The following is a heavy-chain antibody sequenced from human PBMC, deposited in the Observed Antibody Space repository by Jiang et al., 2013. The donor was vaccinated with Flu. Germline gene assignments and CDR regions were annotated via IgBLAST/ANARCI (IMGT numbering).Heavy chain of an antibody. J-gene: IGHJ4*02. CDR1: GFAFSSHS. V-gene: IGHV3-48*01. Sequence: SGGDLVQPGGSLRLSCAASGFAFSSHSMNWVRQAPGKGLEWVSFISSSSDTIYYADSVKGRFTISRDNAKNSLYLQMNSLRAEDTAVYYCARRFVDWGQGTLVTVSS. D-gene: IGHD2-15*01. CDR3: ARRFVD. CDR2: ISSSSDTI.